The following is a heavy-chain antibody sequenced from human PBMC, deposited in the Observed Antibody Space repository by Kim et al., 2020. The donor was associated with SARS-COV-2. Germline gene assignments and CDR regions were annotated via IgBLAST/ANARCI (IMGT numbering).Heavy chain of an antibody. J-gene: IGHJ4*02. D-gene: IGHD2-15*01. CDR2: IRSKAYGGTT. Sequence: GGSLRLSCTASGFTFGDYAISWVRQAPGKGLEWVGFIRSKAYGGTTEYAASVKGRFTISRDDSKSIAYLQMNSLKTEDTAVYYCTRTGTGYCSGGSCYPSDYWGQGTLVTVSS. CDR3: TRTGTGYCSGGSCYPSDY. V-gene: IGHV3-49*04. CDR1: GFTFGDYA.